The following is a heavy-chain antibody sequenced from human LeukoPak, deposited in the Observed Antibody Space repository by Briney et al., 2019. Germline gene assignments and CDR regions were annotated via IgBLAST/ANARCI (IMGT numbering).Heavy chain of an antibody. J-gene: IGHJ4*02. CDR2: IWYDGSNK. CDR3: ARVWQWLGLDY. CDR1: GFTFSSYG. D-gene: IGHD6-19*01. Sequence: PGGSLRLSCAASGFTFSSYGMHWVRQAPGRGLEWVAVIWYDGSNKYYADSVKGRFTISRDNSKNTLYLQMNSLRAEDTAVYYCARVWQWLGLDYWGQGTLVTVSS. V-gene: IGHV3-33*01.